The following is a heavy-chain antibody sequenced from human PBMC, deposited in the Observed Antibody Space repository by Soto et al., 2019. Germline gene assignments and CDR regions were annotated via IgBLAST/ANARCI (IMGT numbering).Heavy chain of an antibody. V-gene: IGHV4-34*13. D-gene: IGHD6-6*01. CDR3: ARCCKPYGSISSRSAVSAFLLNRSSDL. Sequence: SRIRQPQRKGLERIGEINHSRTTNYNPSLKSRVTISVDTSKNQFSLDLSSLTTADTAVYFCARCCKPYGSISSRSAVSAFLLNRSSDL. CDR2: INHSRTT. J-gene: IGHJ2*01.